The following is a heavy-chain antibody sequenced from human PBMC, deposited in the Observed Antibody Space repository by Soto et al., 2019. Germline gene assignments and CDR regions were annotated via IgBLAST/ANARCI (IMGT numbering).Heavy chain of an antibody. CDR2: MNTNSGNT. CDR3: ARTLYGDNVDY. V-gene: IGHV1-8*01. CDR1: GYTFTSYD. Sequence: ASVQVSCKASGYTFTSYDINWVRQATGQGLEWMGWMNTNSGNTGYAQKFQGRVTITRNTSISTAYMELSSLRSEDTAVYYCARTLYGDNVDYWGQGTLVTVSS. J-gene: IGHJ4*02. D-gene: IGHD4-17*01.